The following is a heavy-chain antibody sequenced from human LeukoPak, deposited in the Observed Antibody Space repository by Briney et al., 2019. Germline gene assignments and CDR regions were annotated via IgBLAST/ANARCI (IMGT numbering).Heavy chain of an antibody. J-gene: IGHJ4*02. Sequence: GGSLRLSCAASGFTFDDYAMHWVRQAPGKGLEWVSGISWNSGSIGYADSVKGRFTISRDSAKNSLYLQMNSLRAEDTALYYCAKDVGPYGSGSEGPFDYWGQGTLVTVSS. CDR1: GFTFDDYA. V-gene: IGHV3-9*01. CDR3: AKDVGPYGSGSEGPFDY. D-gene: IGHD3-10*01. CDR2: ISWNSGSI.